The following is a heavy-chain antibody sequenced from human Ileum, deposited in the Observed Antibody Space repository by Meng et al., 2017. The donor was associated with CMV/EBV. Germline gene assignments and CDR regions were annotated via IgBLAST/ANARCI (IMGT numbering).Heavy chain of an antibody. Sequence: SETLSLTCAVYGGSFSGYYWSWIRQPPGKGLEWIGEINHSGSTNYNPSLKSRVTISVDTSKNQFSLKLSSVTAADTAVYYCAREIAPYHDFWSGKYNNNYSGMDVWGLGTTVTSAS. CDR2: INHSGST. V-gene: IGHV4-34*01. D-gene: IGHD3-3*01. J-gene: IGHJ6*01. CDR3: AREIAPYHDFWSGKYNNNYSGMDV. CDR1: GGSFSGYY.